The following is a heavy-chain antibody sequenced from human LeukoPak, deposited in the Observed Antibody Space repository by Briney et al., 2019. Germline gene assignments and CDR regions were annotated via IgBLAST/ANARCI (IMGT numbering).Heavy chain of an antibody. J-gene: IGHJ6*02. D-gene: IGHD3-10*01. V-gene: IGHV4-34*01. Sequence: SETLSLTCAVYGGSFSGYYWSWIRQPPGKGLEWIGEINHSRSTNYNPSLKSRVTISVDTSKNQFSLKLSSVTAADTAVYYCARGGDYYGSVYGMDVWGQGTTVTVSS. CDR3: ARGGDYYGSVYGMDV. CDR1: GGSFSGYY. CDR2: INHSRST.